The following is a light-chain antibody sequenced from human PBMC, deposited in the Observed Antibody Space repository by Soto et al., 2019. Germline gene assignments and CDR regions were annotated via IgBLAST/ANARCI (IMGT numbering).Light chain of an antibody. CDR3: QQYGSSPWT. J-gene: IGKJ1*01. V-gene: IGKV3-20*01. Sequence: EIVLTQSPVTLALSPGERATLSCWASQSVSSYLAWYQQKPGQAPRLLIYDASSRATGIPDRFSGSGSGTDFTLTISRLEPEDFVVYYCQQYGSSPWTFGQGTKVEIK. CDR1: QSVSSY. CDR2: DAS.